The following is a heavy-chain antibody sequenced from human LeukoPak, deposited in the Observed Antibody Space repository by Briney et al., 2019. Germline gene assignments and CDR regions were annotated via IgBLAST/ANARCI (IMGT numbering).Heavy chain of an antibody. CDR2: IYYSGST. V-gene: IGHV4-39*07. D-gene: IGHD6-19*01. Sequence: PSETLSLTCTVSGGSISSSSYYWGWIRQPPGKGLEWIGSIYYSGSTYYNPSLKSRVTISVDTSKNQFSLKLSSVTAADTAVYYCARGVSSGWYYFDYWGQGTLVTVSS. CDR3: ARGVSSGWYYFDY. CDR1: GGSISSSSYY. J-gene: IGHJ4*02.